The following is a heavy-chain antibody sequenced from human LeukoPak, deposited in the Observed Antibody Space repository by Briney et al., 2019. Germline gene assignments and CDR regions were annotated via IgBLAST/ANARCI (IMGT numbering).Heavy chain of an antibody. Sequence: VASVKVSCKASGGTFSSYAISWVRQAPGQGLEWMGGIIPIFGTANYAQKFQGRVTITADESTSTAYMELSSLRSEDTAVYYCARGHENHYFDYWGQGTLVTVSS. J-gene: IGHJ4*02. CDR1: GGTFSSYA. CDR2: IIPIFGTA. V-gene: IGHV1-69*13. CDR3: ARGHENHYFDY.